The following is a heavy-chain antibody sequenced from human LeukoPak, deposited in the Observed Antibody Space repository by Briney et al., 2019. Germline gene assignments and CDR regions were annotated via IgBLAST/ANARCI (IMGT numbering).Heavy chain of an antibody. V-gene: IGHV3-33*06. CDR3: AKDAQRGFDYSNSLEY. J-gene: IGHJ4*02. D-gene: IGHD4-11*01. CDR2: IWNDGSSK. Sequence: QPGGSLRLSCAASGFTFSHFGMHWVRQVPGRGLEWVAVIWNDGSSKYYADSVKGRFTISRDNFQNRVDLHMTSLRVGDTAIYYCAKDAQRGFDYSNSLEYWGQGTLVTVSS. CDR1: GFTFSHFG.